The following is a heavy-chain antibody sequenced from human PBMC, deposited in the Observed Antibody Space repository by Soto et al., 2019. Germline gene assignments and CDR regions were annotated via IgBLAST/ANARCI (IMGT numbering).Heavy chain of an antibody. V-gene: IGHV6-1*01. Sequence: SQTLALTCAISGDSVSSNSAAWNWIRQSPSRVLEWLGRTYYRSKWYHDYAESGKSRITINPDTSKNQFYLQVNSVTPEVTAVYSCARSRGGTGESLDDAFDIWGQGTMVTVSS. D-gene: IGHD7-27*01. J-gene: IGHJ3*02. CDR3: ARSRGGTGESLDDAFDI. CDR2: TYYRSKWYH. CDR1: GDSVSSNSAA.